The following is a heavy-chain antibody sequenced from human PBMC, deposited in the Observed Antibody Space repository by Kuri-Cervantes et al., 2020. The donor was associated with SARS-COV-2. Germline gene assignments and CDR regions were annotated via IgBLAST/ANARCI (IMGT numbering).Heavy chain of an antibody. Sequence: GSLRLSCTVSGGSISSSSYYWGWIRQPPGKGLEWIGSIYYSGSTYYNPSLKSRVTISVDTSKNQFSLKLSSVTAADTAVYYCARQVGYNYYHDAFDIWGQGTMVTVSS. D-gene: IGHD5-24*01. CDR3: ARQVGYNYYHDAFDI. J-gene: IGHJ3*02. CDR2: IYYSGST. CDR1: GGSISSSSYY. V-gene: IGHV4-39*01.